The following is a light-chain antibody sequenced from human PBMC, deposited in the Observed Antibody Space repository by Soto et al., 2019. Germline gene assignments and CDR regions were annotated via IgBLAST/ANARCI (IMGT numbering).Light chain of an antibody. CDR1: RNITFY. CDR3: QQSYSTLRT. Sequence: DIQMTQSPSSLSASVGDRATITCRASRNITFYLNWYQQKPGKAPKLLIYAASSLQSGVPSRFSGSGFRTDLTLTIRSLQPEDSAIYCCQQSYSTLRTFGQGTKVEIK. V-gene: IGKV1-39*01. J-gene: IGKJ1*01. CDR2: AAS.